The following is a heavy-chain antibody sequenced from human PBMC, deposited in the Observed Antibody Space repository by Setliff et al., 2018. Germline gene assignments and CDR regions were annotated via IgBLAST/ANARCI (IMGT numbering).Heavy chain of an antibody. CDR1: GYTFTSYG. CDR2: ISAYNGNT. J-gene: IGHJ3*02. CDR3: ASELRPGPQAKYYYDSSGYSPFDI. Sequence: GASVKVSCKASGYTFTSYGISWVRQAPGQGLEWMGWISAYNGNTNYAQKLQGRVTMTTDTSTSTAYMELRSLRSDDTAVYYCASELRPGPQAKYYYDSSGYSPFDIWGQGTMVTVS. V-gene: IGHV1-18*01. D-gene: IGHD3-22*01.